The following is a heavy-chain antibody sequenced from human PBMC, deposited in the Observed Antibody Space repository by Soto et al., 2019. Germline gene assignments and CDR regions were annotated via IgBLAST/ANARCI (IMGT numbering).Heavy chain of an antibody. D-gene: IGHD1-26*01. Sequence: GGPLRLSCAASGFTFSSYAMHWVRKAPGKGLEWVAVIPYDGSNKYYADSVKGRFTISRDNSKNTLYLQMNSLRAEDTAVYYCARDPDSGSYPLYFDYWGQGTLVTVSS. CDR2: IPYDGSNK. CDR1: GFTFSSYA. CDR3: ARDPDSGSYPLYFDY. J-gene: IGHJ4*02. V-gene: IGHV3-30-3*01.